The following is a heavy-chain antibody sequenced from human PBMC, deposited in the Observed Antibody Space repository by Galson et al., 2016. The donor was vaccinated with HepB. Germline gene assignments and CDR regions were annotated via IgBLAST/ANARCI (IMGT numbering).Heavy chain of an antibody. CDR1: GFTFSNYW. CDR2: IKSNGETA. CDR3: ARTITPAPIPLFDS. J-gene: IGHJ4*02. D-gene: IGHD3-10*01. Sequence: SLRLSCAASGFTFSNYWMHWVRQAPGKGLVWVSRIKSNGETADYADSVKGRFTISRDNAKNRLFMDMDSLTVEDMAVYFCARTITPAPIPLFDSWGQGTLVTVSS. V-gene: IGHV3-74*01.